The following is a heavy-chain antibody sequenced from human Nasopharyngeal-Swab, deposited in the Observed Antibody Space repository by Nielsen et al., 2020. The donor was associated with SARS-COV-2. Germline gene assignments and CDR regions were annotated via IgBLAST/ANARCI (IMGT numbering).Heavy chain of an antibody. CDR2: IKSKTDGGTT. J-gene: IGHJ4*02. V-gene: IGHV3-15*01. D-gene: IGHD5/OR15-5a*01. CDR3: TTQRLGSTFYYFDY. CDR1: GFTFSNAW. Sequence: GRSLRLSCAASGFTFSNAWMSWVRQAPGKGLEWVGRIKSKTDGGTTDYAAPVKGRFTISRDDSKNTLYLQMNSLKTEDTAVYYCTTQRLGSTFYYFDYWGQGTLVTVSS.